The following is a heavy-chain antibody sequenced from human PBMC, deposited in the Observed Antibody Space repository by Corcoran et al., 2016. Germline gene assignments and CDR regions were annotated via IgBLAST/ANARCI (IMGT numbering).Heavy chain of an antibody. CDR2: ISYDGSNK. V-gene: IGHV3-30*18. CDR3: AKGSGSYPY. D-gene: IGHD3-10*01. J-gene: IGHJ4*02. Sequence: QVQLVESGGGVVQPGRSLRLSCAASGFTFSSYGMHWVRQAPGKGLEWVAVISYDGSNKYYADSGKGRFTISRDNSKNTLYLQMNSLRAEDTAVYYCAKGSGSYPYWGQGTLVTVSS. CDR1: GFTFSSYG.